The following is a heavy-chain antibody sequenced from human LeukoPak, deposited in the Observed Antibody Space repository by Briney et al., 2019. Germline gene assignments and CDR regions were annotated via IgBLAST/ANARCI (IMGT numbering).Heavy chain of an antibody. V-gene: IGHV3-30*02. J-gene: IGHJ4*02. Sequence: QTGGSLRLSCAASGFTFSSYGMHWVRQAPGKGLEWVAFIRNDGSNKYYADSVKGRFTISRDNSKNTLYLQMNSLRDEDTAVYYCARDMGIVTGYYVDYWGQGTLVTVSS. CDR1: GFTFSSYG. D-gene: IGHD3-9*01. CDR2: IRNDGSNK. CDR3: ARDMGIVTGYYVDY.